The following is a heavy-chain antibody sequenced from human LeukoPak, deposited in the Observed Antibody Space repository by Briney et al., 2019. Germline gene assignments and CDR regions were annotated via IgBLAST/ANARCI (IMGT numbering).Heavy chain of an antibody. CDR1: GFTFSPYT. D-gene: IGHD5-18*01. CDR2: ISRSSCYI. V-gene: IGHV3-21*01. J-gene: IGHJ6*02. CDR3: SCVETPMGQGDYYYGMDV. Sequence: GGSLRLSCAASGFTFSPYTMSWVRQAPGKGVEGVSSISRSSCYIYYAESVKGRFTISRDNAKNSLYLQMNSLRAEDTAADYCSCVETPMGQGDYYYGMDVWGQGTTVTVSS.